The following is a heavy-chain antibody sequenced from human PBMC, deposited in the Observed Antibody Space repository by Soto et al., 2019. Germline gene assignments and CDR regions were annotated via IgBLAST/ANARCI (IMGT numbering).Heavy chain of an antibody. Sequence: GSPRLSCAASGFTVSSNYVSWVRQAPGKGLEWVSVIYSGGSTYYADSVKGRFTISRDNSKNTLYLQMNSVRAEDTAVYYCARGPAMGAPNYYYYGMDVWGQGTTVTVSS. D-gene: IGHD5-18*01. J-gene: IGHJ6*02. CDR1: GFTVSSNY. V-gene: IGHV3-53*01. CDR2: IYSGGST. CDR3: ARGPAMGAPNYYYYGMDV.